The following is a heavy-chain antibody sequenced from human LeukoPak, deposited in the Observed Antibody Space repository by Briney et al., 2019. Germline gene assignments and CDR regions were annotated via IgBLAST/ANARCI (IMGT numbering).Heavy chain of an antibody. CDR3: AHRLGSIAAAGTLYNWFDP. Sequence: KESGPTLVKPTQTLTLTCTFSGFSLSTSGVGVGWIRQPPGKALEWLALIYWDDDKRYSPSLKSRLTITKDTSKNQVVLTMTSMDPVDTATYYCAHRLGSIAAAGTLYNWFDPWGQGTLVTVSS. J-gene: IGHJ5*02. CDR2: IYWDDDK. V-gene: IGHV2-5*02. CDR1: GFSLSTSGVG. D-gene: IGHD6-13*01.